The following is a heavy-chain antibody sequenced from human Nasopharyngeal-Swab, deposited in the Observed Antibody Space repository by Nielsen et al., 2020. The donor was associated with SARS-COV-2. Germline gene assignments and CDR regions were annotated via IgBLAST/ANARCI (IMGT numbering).Heavy chain of an antibody. CDR3: ARFYDYVWRSYPQWTAFDI. CDR1: GGTFSSYA. J-gene: IGHJ3*02. CDR2: IIPIFGTA. D-gene: IGHD3-16*02. Sequence: SVKVSCKASGGTFSSYAISWVRQAPGQGLEWMGGIIPIFGTANYAQKFQGRVTITADESTSTAYMELSSLRSEDTAVYYCARFYDYVWRSYPQWTAFDIWGQGTMVTVSS. V-gene: IGHV1-69*13.